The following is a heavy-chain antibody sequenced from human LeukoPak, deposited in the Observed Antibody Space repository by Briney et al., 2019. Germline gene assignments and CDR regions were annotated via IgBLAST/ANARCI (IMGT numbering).Heavy chain of an antibody. J-gene: IGHJ4*02. Sequence: PGGSLRLSCAASGFTFSRYWMHWVRQAPGKGLVWVSRVNSDGSSTSYADSVKGRFTISRDNAKNTMYLQMNSLRAEDTAVYYCARVYYYDTTGYYYWGQETLVTVSS. V-gene: IGHV3-74*01. CDR3: ARVYYYDTTGYYY. CDR2: VNSDGSST. D-gene: IGHD3-22*01. CDR1: GFTFSRYW.